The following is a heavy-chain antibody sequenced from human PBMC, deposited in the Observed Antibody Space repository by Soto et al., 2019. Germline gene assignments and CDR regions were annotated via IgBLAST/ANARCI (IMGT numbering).Heavy chain of an antibody. CDR3: ARVPGGPVGPGEY. CDR2: INAGNGNT. J-gene: IGHJ4*02. D-gene: IGHD3-10*01. CDR1: GYTFTSYA. V-gene: IGHV1-3*01. Sequence: QVQLVQSGAEVKKPGASVKVSCKASGYTFTSYAMHWVRQAPGQRLEWMGWINAGNGNTKYSQKFQGRVTITRDTSASTAYMELSNLRSEDTAVYYCARVPGGPVGPGEYWGQGTLVTVSS.